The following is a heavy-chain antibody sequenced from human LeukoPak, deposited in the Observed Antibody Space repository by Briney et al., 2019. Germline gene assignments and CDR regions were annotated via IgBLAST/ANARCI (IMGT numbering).Heavy chain of an antibody. J-gene: IGHJ4*02. Sequence: SETLSLTCTVSGYSISSGYYWGWIRQPPGKGLEWIGIIYHSGSTHYNPPLKSRVTISVDTSKNQFSLKLSSVTAADTAVYYCARAIEVGAMTPFDYWGQGTLVTVSS. V-gene: IGHV4-38-2*02. CDR1: GYSISSGYY. CDR3: ARAIEVGAMTPFDY. CDR2: IYHSGST. D-gene: IGHD1-26*01.